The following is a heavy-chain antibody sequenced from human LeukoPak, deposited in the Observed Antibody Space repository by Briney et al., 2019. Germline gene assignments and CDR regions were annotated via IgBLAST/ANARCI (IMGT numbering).Heavy chain of an antibody. CDR2: IKQDGSEK. V-gene: IGHV3-7*01. Sequence: PGGSLRLSCAASGFTFSSYWTSWVRQAPGKGLEWVANIKQDGSEKYYVDSVKGRFTISRDNAKNSLYLQMNSLRAEDTAVYYCASEQYFDYWGQGTLVTVSS. J-gene: IGHJ4*02. D-gene: IGHD4-11*01. CDR3: ASEQYFDY. CDR1: GFTFSSYW.